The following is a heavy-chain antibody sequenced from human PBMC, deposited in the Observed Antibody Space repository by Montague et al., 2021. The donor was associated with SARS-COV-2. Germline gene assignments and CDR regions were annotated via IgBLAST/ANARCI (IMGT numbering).Heavy chain of an antibody. CDR1: GFSLSTSGMC. J-gene: IGHJ3*02. Sequence: PALVKPTQTPTLTCTFSGFSLSTSGMCVSWIRQPPGKALEWLALVYWDDDKRYSPPLKSRLTITKDTSKNQVVLTMTNMDPVDTATYYCAKRRGLLLSDAFDIWGQGTMVTVSS. CDR3: AKRRGLLLSDAFDI. D-gene: IGHD1-26*01. V-gene: IGHV2-5*08. CDR2: VYWDDDK.